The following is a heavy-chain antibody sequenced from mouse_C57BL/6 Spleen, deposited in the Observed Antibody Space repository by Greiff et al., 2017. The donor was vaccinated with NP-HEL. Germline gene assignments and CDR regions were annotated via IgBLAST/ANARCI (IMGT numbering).Heavy chain of an antibody. D-gene: IGHD6-2*01. CDR1: GYTFTDYY. Sequence: EVQLQQSGPELVKPGASVKISCKASGYTFTDYYMNWVKQSHGKSLEWIGDINPNNGGTSYNQKFKGKATLTVDKSSSTAYMELRSLTSEDSAVYYCARWVSHWGQGTLVTVSA. CDR3: ARWVSH. V-gene: IGHV1-26*01. CDR2: INPNNGGT. J-gene: IGHJ3*01.